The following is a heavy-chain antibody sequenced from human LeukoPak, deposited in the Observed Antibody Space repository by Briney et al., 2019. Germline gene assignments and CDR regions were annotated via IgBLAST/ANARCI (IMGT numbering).Heavy chain of an antibody. J-gene: IGHJ4*02. CDR3: ARSQGIGYFDY. CDR2: IYYSGST. CDR1: GGSISSYY. Sequence: SETLSLTSTVSGGSISSYYWSWIRQPPGKGLEWIGYIYYSGSTNYNPSLKSRVTISVDTSKNQFSLKLSSVTAADTAVYYCARSQGIGYFDYWGQGTLVTVSS. D-gene: IGHD2-21*01. V-gene: IGHV4-59*01.